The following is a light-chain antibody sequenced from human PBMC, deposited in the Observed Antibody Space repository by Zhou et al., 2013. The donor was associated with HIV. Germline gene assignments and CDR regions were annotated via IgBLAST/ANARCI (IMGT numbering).Light chain of an antibody. CDR2: AAS. J-gene: IGKJ4*01. V-gene: IGKV1-16*02. CDR3: QQYSSYPPT. Sequence: DIQMTQSPSSLSASVGDRVTITCRASQDITHYLAWFQQKPGKAPKSLIFAASNLQSGVPSKFSGSGSGTDFTLTINSLQPEDFATYFCQQYSSYPPTFGGGTRVEIK. CDR1: QDITHY.